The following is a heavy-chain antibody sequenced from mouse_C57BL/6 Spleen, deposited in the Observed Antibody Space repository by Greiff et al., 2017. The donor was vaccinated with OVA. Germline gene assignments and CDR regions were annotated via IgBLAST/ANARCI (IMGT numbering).Heavy chain of an antibody. CDR1: GYTFTDYY. J-gene: IGHJ4*01. V-gene: IGHV1-19*01. CDR3: ARWDYEDAMDY. CDR2: INPYNGGT. D-gene: IGHD1-1*01. Sequence: VQLQQSGPVLVKPGASVKMSCKASGYTFTDYYMNWVKQSHGKSLEWIGVINPYNGGTSYNQKFKGKATLTVDKSSSTAYMELNSLTSEDSAVYYCARWDYEDAMDYWGQGTSVTVSS.